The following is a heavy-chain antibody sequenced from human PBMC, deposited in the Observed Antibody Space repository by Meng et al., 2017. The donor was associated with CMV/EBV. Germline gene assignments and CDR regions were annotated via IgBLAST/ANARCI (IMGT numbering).Heavy chain of an antibody. CDR3: SRDCSSTSCYTGFDY. V-gene: IGHV3-66*02. CDR2: IYSGGST. J-gene: IGHJ4*02. CDR1: GFTVSSNY. D-gene: IGHD2-2*02. Sequence: GGSLRLSCAASGFTVSSNYMSWVRQAPGKGREWVSVIYSGGSTYYADSVKGRFTISRDNSKNTLYLKMNSLRAEDTAVYYCSRDCSSTSCYTGFDYWGQGTLVTVSS.